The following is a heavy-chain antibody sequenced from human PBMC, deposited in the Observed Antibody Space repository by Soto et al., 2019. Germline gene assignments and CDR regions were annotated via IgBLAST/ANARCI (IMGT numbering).Heavy chain of an antibody. CDR1: GFTFSAYT. Sequence: HPGGSLRLSCAASGFTFSAYTMHWVRQPPGKGLEWVAVISYDGNNERYTDPVKGRFTVSRDNSKSTLYLQMNSLKSEDTAVYYCARDGYSGRSDGFDIWGQGTMVTVSS. CDR2: ISYDGNNE. J-gene: IGHJ3*02. CDR3: ARDGYSGRSDGFDI. V-gene: IGHV3-30-3*01. D-gene: IGHD1-26*01.